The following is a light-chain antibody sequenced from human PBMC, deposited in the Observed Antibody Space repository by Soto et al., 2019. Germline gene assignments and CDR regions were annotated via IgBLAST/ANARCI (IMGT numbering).Light chain of an antibody. J-gene: IGKJ1*01. CDR1: QSVSSSY. CDR3: QQYGSSPLT. Sequence: EIVLTQSPGTLSLSPGERATLSCRASQSVSSSYLAWYQQKPGQAPRLLIYGASSRATGIPDRFSGSGSGTDFTLTISRLEPGDFAVYYCQQYGSSPLTFGQGTQVEIK. CDR2: GAS. V-gene: IGKV3-20*01.